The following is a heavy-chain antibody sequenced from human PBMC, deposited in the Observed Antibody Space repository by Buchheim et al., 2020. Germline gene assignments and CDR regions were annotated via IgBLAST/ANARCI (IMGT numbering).Heavy chain of an antibody. CDR3: ARDFGY. D-gene: IGHD3-10*01. Sequence: QLQLQESGPGLVRPSETLSLTCSVSGGSIGSATYYWGRFRQSPGKGLEWIGSIKDSGSTFYNPSLKSRVAISADTSKAQFSLNLNSVTAADTAVYYCARDFGYWSQGIL. V-gene: IGHV4-39*02. CDR2: IKDSGST. J-gene: IGHJ4*02. CDR1: GGSIGSATYY.